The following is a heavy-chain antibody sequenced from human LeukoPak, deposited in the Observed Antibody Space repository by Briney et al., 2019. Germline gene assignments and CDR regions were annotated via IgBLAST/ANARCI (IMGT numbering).Heavy chain of an antibody. CDR2: ISHDGSNK. J-gene: IGHJ6*03. V-gene: IGHV3-30*04. CDR1: GFTFSTYA. CDR3: ARGSRAIVTTKFARGRYMDV. Sequence: GGSLRLSCAASGFTFSTYAMHWVRQAPGKGLEWVALISHDGSNKYYADSVKGRFTISRDNSKNTLYLQMNSLRVEDTAVYYCARGSRAIVTTKFARGRYMDVWGKGTRSPSP. D-gene: IGHD5-12*01.